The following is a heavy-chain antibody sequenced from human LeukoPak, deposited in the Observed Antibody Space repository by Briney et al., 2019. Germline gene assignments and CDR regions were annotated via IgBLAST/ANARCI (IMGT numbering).Heavy chain of an antibody. CDR3: AREWDYDSSGYDNAFDI. CDR1: GYTFTSYY. Sequence: ASVKVSCEASGYTFTSYYMHWVRQAPGQGLEWMGIINPSGGSTSYAQKFQGRVTMTRDMSTSTTYMELRSLRSDDTAVYYCAREWDYDSSGYDNAFDIWGQGTMVTVSS. V-gene: IGHV1-46*01. D-gene: IGHD3-22*01. J-gene: IGHJ3*02. CDR2: INPSGGST.